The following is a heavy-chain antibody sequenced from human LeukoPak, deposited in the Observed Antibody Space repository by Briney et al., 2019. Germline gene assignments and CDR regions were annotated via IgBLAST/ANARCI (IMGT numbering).Heavy chain of an antibody. CDR3: ARDRPPPAYYYGMDV. Sequence: PSETLSLTCTVSGGSISSGSYYWSWIRQPAGKGLEWIGRIYTSGSTNYNPSLKSRVTISVDTSKNQFSLKLSSVTAADTAVYYCARDRPPPAYYYGMDVWGQGTTVTVSS. V-gene: IGHV4-61*02. CDR2: IYTSGST. CDR1: GGSISSGSYY. J-gene: IGHJ6*02.